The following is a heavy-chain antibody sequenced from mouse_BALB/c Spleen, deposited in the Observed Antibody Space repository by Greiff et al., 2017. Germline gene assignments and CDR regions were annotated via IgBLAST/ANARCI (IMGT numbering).Heavy chain of an antibody. Sequence: EVMLVESGGGLVKLGGSLKLSCAASGFTFSSYYMSWVRQTPEKRLELVAAINSNGGSTYYPDTVKGRFTISRDNAKNTLYLQMSSLKSEDTALYYCARQGVTGTYAMDYWGQGTSVTVSS. CDR2: INSNGGST. V-gene: IGHV5-6-2*01. J-gene: IGHJ4*01. CDR1: GFTFSSYY. D-gene: IGHD4-1*01. CDR3: ARQGVTGTYAMDY.